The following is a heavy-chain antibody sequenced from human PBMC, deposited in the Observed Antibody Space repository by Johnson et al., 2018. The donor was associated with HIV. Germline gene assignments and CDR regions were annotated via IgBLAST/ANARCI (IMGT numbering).Heavy chain of an antibody. CDR3: ARPPAYLYKAAFSI. J-gene: IGHJ3*02. CDR2: INQDGSEK. CDR1: GFTFDSFW. Sequence: VQLVESGGGLVQPGGSLRLSCAVSGFTFDSFWMTWVRQAPGKGLEWVANINQDGSEKYYVDSVKGRFTISRDNAKNSLYLQMDSLRAEDTAVYFCARPPAYLYKAAFSIWGQGTMVTVSS. D-gene: IGHD3-10*01. V-gene: IGHV3-7*05.